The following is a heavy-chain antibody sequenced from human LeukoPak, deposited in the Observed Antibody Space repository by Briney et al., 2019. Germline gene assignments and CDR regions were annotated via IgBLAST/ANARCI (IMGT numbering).Heavy chain of an antibody. CDR1: GGSISSGSYY. CDR2: IYTSGST. J-gene: IGHJ4*02. D-gene: IGHD4-17*01. Sequence: PSETLSLTCTVSGGSISSGSYYWSWIRQPAGKGLEWIGRIYTSGSTNYNPSLKSRVTMSVGTSKNQFSLKLSSVTAADTAVYYCARDNGYGDPFDYWGQGTLVTVSS. V-gene: IGHV4-61*02. CDR3: ARDNGYGDPFDY.